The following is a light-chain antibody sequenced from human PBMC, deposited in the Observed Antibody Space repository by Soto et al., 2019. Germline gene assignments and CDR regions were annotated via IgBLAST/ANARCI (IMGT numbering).Light chain of an antibody. CDR3: QQLNSYPFT. CDR1: QGISSY. Sequence: DIQMTQSPSTRSASVVDRATVTFRASQGISSYLAWYQQKPGKAPNLLIYAASTLQSGVPSRFSGSGSGTDFTLTINSLQPEDFATYYCQQLNSYPFTFGGGTKVDIK. J-gene: IGKJ4*01. CDR2: AAS. V-gene: IGKV1-9*01.